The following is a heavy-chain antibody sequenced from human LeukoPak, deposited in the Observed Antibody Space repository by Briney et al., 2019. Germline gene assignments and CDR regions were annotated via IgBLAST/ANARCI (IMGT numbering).Heavy chain of an antibody. CDR3: AKGGVVVITTPFDY. CDR1: GFTFSSYG. CDR2: ISGSGGST. J-gene: IGHJ4*02. D-gene: IGHD3-22*01. V-gene: IGHV3-23*01. Sequence: PGGSLRLSCAASGFTFSSYGMSWVRQVPGKGLEWVSAISGSGGSTYYADSVKGRFTISRDNSKNTLYLQMNSLRAEDTAVYYCAKGGVVVITTPFDYWGQGTLVTVSS.